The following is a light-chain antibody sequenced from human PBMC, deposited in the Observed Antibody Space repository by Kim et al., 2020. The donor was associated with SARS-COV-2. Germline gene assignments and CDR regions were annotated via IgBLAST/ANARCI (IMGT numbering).Light chain of an antibody. V-gene: IGLV2-11*01. CDR3: CSYAGSYTWV. CDR2: DVS. Sequence: QSALTQPRSVSGSPGQSVTISCTGTSSDVGGYNYVSWYQQHPGKVPKVMIYDVSERPSGVPDRFSGSKSDNTASLTISGLQAEDEADYYCCSYAGSYTWVFGGGTQLTVL. CDR1: SSDVGGYNY. J-gene: IGLJ3*02.